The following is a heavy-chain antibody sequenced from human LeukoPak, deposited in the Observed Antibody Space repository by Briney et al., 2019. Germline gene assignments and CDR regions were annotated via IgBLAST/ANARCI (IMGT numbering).Heavy chain of an antibody. J-gene: IGHJ6*03. V-gene: IGHV4-4*02. CDR1: GGSISSSNW. CDR2: IYHSGST. CDR3: ARAGDFWSGYPSRNYMDV. D-gene: IGHD3-3*01. Sequence: PSGTLSLTCAVSGGSISSSNWWSWVRQPPGKGLEWIGEIYHSGSTNYNPSLKSRVTISVDKSKNQFSLKLSSVTAADTAVYYCARAGDFWSGYPSRNYMDVWGKGTTVTVSS.